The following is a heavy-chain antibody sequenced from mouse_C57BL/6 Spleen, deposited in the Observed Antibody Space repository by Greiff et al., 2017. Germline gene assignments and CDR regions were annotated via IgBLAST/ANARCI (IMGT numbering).Heavy chain of an antibody. CDR2: IRNKANNHAT. D-gene: IGHD1-1*01. CDR3: TRDYGSSDWYFDV. V-gene: IGHV6-6*01. J-gene: IGHJ1*03. CDR1: GFTFSDAW. Sequence: DVMLVESGGGLVQPGGSMKLSCAASGFTFSDAWMDWVRQSPEKGLEWVAEIRNKANNHATYYAESVKGRFTISRDDSKSSVYLQMNSLRAEDTGIYYCTRDYGSSDWYFDVWGTGTTVTVSS.